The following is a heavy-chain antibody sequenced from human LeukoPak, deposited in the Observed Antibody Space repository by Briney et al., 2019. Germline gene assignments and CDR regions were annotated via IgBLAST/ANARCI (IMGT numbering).Heavy chain of an antibody. D-gene: IGHD1-26*01. CDR2: IYYSGST. J-gene: IGHJ3*02. CDR1: GGSISSYY. Sequence: SETLSLTCTVSGGSISSYYWSCIRQPPGKGLEWIGYIYYSGSTNYNPSLKSRVTISVDTSKNQFSLKLSSVTAADTAVYYCARVRSGSYTDAFDIWGQGTMVTVSS. V-gene: IGHV4-59*01. CDR3: ARVRSGSYTDAFDI.